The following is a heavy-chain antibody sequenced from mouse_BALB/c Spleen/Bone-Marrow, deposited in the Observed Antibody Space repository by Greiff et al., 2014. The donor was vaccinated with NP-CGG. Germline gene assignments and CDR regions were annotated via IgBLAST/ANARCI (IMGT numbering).Heavy chain of an antibody. V-gene: IGHV1-69*02. D-gene: IGHD1-1*01. CDR3: TRSYGSSYEYYFDY. CDR1: GYTFTSYW. Sequence: QVQLKESGAELVRPGASVKLSCKASGYTFTSYWINWVKQRPGQGLEWIGNIYPSDSYTNYNQKFKDKATLTVDKSSSTAYMQLSNPTSEDSAVYYCTRSYGSSYEYYFDYWGQGTTLTVSS. CDR2: IYPSDSYT. J-gene: IGHJ2*01.